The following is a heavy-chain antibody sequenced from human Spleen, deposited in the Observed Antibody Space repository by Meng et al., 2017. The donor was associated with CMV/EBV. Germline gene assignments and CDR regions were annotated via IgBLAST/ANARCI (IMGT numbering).Heavy chain of an antibody. J-gene: IGHJ4*02. Sequence: GESLKISCAASGFTFSSYSMNWVRQAPGKGLEWVSYISSSSSTIYYADSVKGRFTISRDNAKNSLYLQMNSLRAEDTAVYYCAKNYGSGKHWGQGTLVTVSS. D-gene: IGHD3-10*01. CDR2: ISSSSSTI. CDR3: AKNYGSGKH. CDR1: GFTFSSYS. V-gene: IGHV3-48*04.